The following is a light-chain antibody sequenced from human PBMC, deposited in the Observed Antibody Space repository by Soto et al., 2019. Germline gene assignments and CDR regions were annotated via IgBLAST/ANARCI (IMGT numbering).Light chain of an antibody. CDR2: GNI. CDR1: SSNIGAGYE. V-gene: IGLV1-40*01. Sequence: QSVLTQPPSVSGAPRQRVTISCTGSSSNIGAGYEVHWYQQLPGTAPRLLIYGNINRPSGVPDRFSGYKSGTSGSLAITGLQAEDEDDYHCQSYGSTLSGVVFGGGTKLTVL. J-gene: IGLJ3*02. CDR3: QSYGSTLSGVV.